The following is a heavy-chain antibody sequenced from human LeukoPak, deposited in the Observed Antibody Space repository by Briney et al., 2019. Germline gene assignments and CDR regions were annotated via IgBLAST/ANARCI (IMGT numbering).Heavy chain of an antibody. J-gene: IGHJ4*02. V-gene: IGHV1-69-2*01. Sequence: GATVKISCKVSGYTFTDYYMHWVQQAPGKGLEWMGLVDPEDGETIYAEKFQGRVTITADTSTDTAYMELSSLRSEDTAVYYCATGPDYDFWSGPSQIDYWGQGTLVTVSS. CDR3: ATGPDYDFWSGPSQIDY. CDR1: GYTFTDYY. D-gene: IGHD3-3*01. CDR2: VDPEDGET.